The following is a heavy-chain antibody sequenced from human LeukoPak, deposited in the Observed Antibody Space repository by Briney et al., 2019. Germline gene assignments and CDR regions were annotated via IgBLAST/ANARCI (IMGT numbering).Heavy chain of an antibody. D-gene: IGHD1-7*01. CDR1: GFTFSNYS. J-gene: IGHJ4*02. CDR2: TSDCGDYT. CDR3: ARKAQYNGHYPLDY. V-gene: IGHV3-23*01. Sequence: GGSLRLSCAASGFTFSNYSMSWVRQAPGKGLEWVFGTSDCGDYTYYADSVKGRFTISRDSSKNTLFLQMNSLRAEDTALYFCARKAQYNGHYPLDYWGQGTLVTVSS.